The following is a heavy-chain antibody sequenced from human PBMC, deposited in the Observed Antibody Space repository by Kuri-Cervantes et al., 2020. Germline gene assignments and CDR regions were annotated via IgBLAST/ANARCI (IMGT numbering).Heavy chain of an antibody. D-gene: IGHD1-26*01. V-gene: IGHV3-30*19. CDR2: ISYDGSNK. CDR3: ARDFLGGAFDI. J-gene: IGHJ3*02. CDR1: GFTFSSYG. Sequence: GESLKISCAASGFTFSSYGMHWVRQAPGKGLEWVAVISYDGSNKYYADSVKGRFTISRDNSKNTLYLQMNSLRAEDTAVYYCARDFLGGAFDIWGQGTMVTVS.